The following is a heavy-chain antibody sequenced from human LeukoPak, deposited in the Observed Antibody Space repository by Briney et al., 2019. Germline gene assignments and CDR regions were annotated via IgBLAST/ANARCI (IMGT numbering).Heavy chain of an antibody. CDR2: IYYSGST. CDR3: ARFSVAAAGTGWFDP. J-gene: IGHJ5*02. CDR1: GVSISSYY. Sequence: ASETLSLTCTVSGVSISSYYWSWIRQPPGKGLELIGYIYYSGSTNYNPSLKSRVTISIATSKNQLSLKLSSVTAADTAVYYCARFSVAAAGTGWFDPWGQGTLVTVSA. V-gene: IGHV4-59*01. D-gene: IGHD6-13*01.